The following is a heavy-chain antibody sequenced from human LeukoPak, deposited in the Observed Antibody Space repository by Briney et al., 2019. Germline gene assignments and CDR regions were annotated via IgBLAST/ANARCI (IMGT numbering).Heavy chain of an antibody. CDR2: ISSSSSTI. J-gene: IGHJ6*02. Sequence: GGSLRLSCAASGFTFSSYSMTWVRQAPGKGLEWVSYISSSSSTIYYADSVKGRFTISRDNAKNSLYLQMNSLRDEDTAVYYCARSGVPAASRVYGMDVWGQGTTVTVSS. CDR3: ARSGVPAASRVYGMDV. CDR1: GFTFSSYS. D-gene: IGHD2-2*01. V-gene: IGHV3-48*02.